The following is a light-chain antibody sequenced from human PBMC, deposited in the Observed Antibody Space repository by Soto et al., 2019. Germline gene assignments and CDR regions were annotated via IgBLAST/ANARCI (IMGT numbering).Light chain of an antibody. V-gene: IGKV3-15*01. J-gene: IGKJ5*01. CDR3: QQYGSSLPWT. CDR1: QSVSSN. Sequence: EILMTQSPVTLSVSPGERVTLSCRASQSVSSNVAWYQQKPGQAPRLIIYGAFTRANGIPARFSGTGSGTEFTLTISSLQSEDFAVFYCQQYGSSLPWTFGQGTRLEIK. CDR2: GAF.